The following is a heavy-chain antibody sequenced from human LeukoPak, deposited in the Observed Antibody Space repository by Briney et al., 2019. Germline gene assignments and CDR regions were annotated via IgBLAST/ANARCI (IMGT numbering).Heavy chain of an antibody. V-gene: IGHV3-20*04. CDR3: ARWTAAYYYYYYMDV. CDR2: IIWNGGST. Sequence: GGSLRLSCAASGFTFDDYGMSWVRQAPGKGLEWVSGIIWNGGSTGYADSVKGRFTISRDNAKHSLYLQMNSLRAEDTALYYCARWTAAYYYYYYMDVWGKGTTVTVSS. CDR1: GFTFDDYG. D-gene: IGHD3/OR15-3a*01. J-gene: IGHJ6*03.